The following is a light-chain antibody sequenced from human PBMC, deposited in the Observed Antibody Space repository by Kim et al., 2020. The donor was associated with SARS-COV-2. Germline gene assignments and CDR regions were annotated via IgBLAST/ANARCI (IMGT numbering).Light chain of an antibody. J-gene: IGLJ1*01. CDR1: KLGDKY. CDR2: RDN. V-gene: IGLV3-1*01. Sequence: VSPGQTASITCSGDKLGDKYASWYQQKPGQSPVVVIFRDNRRPSGIPERFSGSNSGNTATLTISGTQAMVEADYYCQAWDSSIYVFGTGTKVTVL. CDR3: QAWDSSIYV.